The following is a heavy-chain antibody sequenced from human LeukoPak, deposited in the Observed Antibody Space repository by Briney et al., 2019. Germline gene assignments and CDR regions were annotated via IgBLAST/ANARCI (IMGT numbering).Heavy chain of an antibody. D-gene: IGHD6-6*01. CDR2: IYSGGST. CDR3: ARDFVTSRSSFDY. V-gene: IGHV3-66*01. J-gene: IGHJ4*02. Sequence: GGSLRLSCAASGFTVSSNYMSWVRQAPGKGLEWVSVIYSGGSTYYADSVKGRFTISRDNSKNTPYLQMNSLRAEDTAVYYCARDFVTSRSSFDYWGQGTLVTVSS. CDR1: GFTVSSNY.